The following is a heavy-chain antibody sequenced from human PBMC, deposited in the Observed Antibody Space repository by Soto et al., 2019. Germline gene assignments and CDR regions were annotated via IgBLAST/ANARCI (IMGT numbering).Heavy chain of an antibody. CDR3: ARYSGYEGLRFDP. V-gene: IGHV4-30-4*01. J-gene: IGHJ5*02. CDR1: GRSISGVNYY. CDR2: IYYSGST. D-gene: IGHD5-12*01. Sequence: PSETLSLTCTVSGRSISGVNYYWSWIRQPPGKGLEWIGYIYYSGSTYYNPSLRSRVTISVDTSKNQFSLKLSSVTAADTAVYYCARYSGYEGLRFDPWGQGTLVTVSS.